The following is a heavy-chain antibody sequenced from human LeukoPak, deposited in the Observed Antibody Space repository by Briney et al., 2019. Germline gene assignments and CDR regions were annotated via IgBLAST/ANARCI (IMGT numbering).Heavy chain of an antibody. CDR3: ASVLYQPYDY. J-gene: IGHJ4*02. CDR1: GFTFTRYW. CDR2: IKEDGSER. Sequence: GGSQRPSCAASGFTFTRYWMSWVRQAPGKGLEWVASIKEDGSERHYVDSVKGRFTISRDNAKNSLYLQMNSLRAEDTAVYYCASVLYQPYDYWGQGTLVTVSS. V-gene: IGHV3-7*02. D-gene: IGHD2-2*01.